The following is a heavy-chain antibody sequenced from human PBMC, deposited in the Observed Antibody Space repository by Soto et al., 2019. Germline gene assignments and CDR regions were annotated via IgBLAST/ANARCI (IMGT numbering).Heavy chain of an antibody. D-gene: IGHD3-9*01. J-gene: IGHJ6*02. Sequence: QVQLQQWGAGLLKPSETLSLTCAVYGGSFSGYYWSWIRQPPGKGLEWIGEVNHSGSTNYNPSLTSRVTIAVDTSKNQFPLKLSSVPAEVTAVYYCARTWAPSHYDLLTGYYRYYYGMDVWGQETKVTVSS. CDR3: ARTWAPSHYDLLTGYYRYYYGMDV. V-gene: IGHV4-34*01. CDR1: GGSFSGYY. CDR2: VNHSGST.